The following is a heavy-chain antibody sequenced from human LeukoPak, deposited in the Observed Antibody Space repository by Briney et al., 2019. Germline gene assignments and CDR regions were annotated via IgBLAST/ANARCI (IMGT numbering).Heavy chain of an antibody. CDR1: GGSISSSSYY. V-gene: IGHV4-39*01. D-gene: IGHD3/OR15-3a*01. CDR2: IYYSGNT. J-gene: IGHJ4*02. Sequence: SETLSLTCTVSGGSISSSSYYWGWIRQPPGKGLEWIGSIYYSGNTYYNASLRSQVSISIDTSKNQFSLRLTSVTAADTAVYYCARQTGSGLFILPGGQGTLVTVSS. CDR3: ARQTGSGLFILP.